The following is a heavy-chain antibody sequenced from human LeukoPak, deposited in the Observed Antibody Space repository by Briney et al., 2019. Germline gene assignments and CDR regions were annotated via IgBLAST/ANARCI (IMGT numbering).Heavy chain of an antibody. CDR3: AAARPDYYYYGMDV. CDR1: GFTFSGSA. D-gene: IGHD6-6*01. Sequence: GGSLRLSCAASGFTFSGSAMHWVRQASGKGLEWVGRIRSNANSYATAYAASVKGRFTISRDDSKNTAYLQMNSLKTEDTAVYYCAAARPDYYYYGMDVWGQGTTVTVSS. V-gene: IGHV3-73*01. CDR2: IRSNANSYAT. J-gene: IGHJ6*02.